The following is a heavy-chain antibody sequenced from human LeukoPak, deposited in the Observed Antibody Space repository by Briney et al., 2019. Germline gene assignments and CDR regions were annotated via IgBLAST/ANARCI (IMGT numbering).Heavy chain of an antibody. V-gene: IGHV3-11*04. J-gene: IGHJ4*02. Sequence: GGSLRLSCAASGFTFSDYYMTWIRQTPGKGLEWVSYISESGDSIYYADSARGRFTTSRDNAKSTLYLQMDSLRAEDTAVYYCGRGHWGLDNWGQGALVTVSS. D-gene: IGHD7-27*01. CDR3: GRGHWGLDN. CDR2: ISESGDSI. CDR1: GFTFSDYY.